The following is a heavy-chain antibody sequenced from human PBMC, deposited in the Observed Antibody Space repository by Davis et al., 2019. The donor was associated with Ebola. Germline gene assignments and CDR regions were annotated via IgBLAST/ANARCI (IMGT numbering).Heavy chain of an antibody. CDR3: AKLLTTVKVGFDY. D-gene: IGHD4-11*01. CDR2: ISYDGSNK. J-gene: IGHJ4*02. Sequence: GGSLRLSCAASGFTFSSYGMHWVRQAPGKGLEWVAVISYDGSNKYYADSVKGRFTISRDNSKNTLYLQMNSLRAEDTAVYYCAKLLTTVKVGFDYWGQGTLVTVSS. V-gene: IGHV3-30*18. CDR1: GFTFSSYG.